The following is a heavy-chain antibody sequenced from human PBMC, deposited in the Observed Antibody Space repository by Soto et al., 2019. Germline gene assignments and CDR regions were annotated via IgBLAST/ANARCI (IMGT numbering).Heavy chain of an antibody. CDR2: ISTDLRAL. Sequence: GGSLRLSCAASGFTISTYHLNWVRQAPGKGLEWVSYISTDLRALYYADSVRGRFTISRDNAKNSLYLQMTSLRDEDTGVYYCTRDGRRGYDMDVWGQGTTVTVSS. CDR1: GFTISTYH. V-gene: IGHV3-48*02. D-gene: IGHD2-15*01. CDR3: TRDGRRGYDMDV. J-gene: IGHJ6*02.